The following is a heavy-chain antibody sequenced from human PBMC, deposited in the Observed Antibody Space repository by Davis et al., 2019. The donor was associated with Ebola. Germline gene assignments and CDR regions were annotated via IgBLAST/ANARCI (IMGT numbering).Heavy chain of an antibody. CDR1: GFTFSSYW. V-gene: IGHV3-33*08. D-gene: IGHD6-6*01. CDR2: IWYDGSNK. J-gene: IGHJ4*02. CDR3: ARRSSQALD. Sequence: PGGSLRPSCAASGFTFSSYWMHWVRQAPGKGLEWVAVIWYDGSNKYYADSVKGRFTISRDNSKNTLYLQMNSLRAEDTAVYYCARRSSQALDWGQGTLVTVSS.